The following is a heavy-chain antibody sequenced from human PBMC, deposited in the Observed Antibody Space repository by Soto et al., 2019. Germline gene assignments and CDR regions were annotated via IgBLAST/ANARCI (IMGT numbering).Heavy chain of an antibody. CDR2: IWYDGSNK. CDR1: GFTFSSYG. V-gene: IGHV3-33*01. D-gene: IGHD1-26*01. CDR3: ARDRRSQKAVYYFDY. J-gene: IGHJ4*02. Sequence: GGSLRLSCAASGFTFSSYGMHWVRQAPGKGLEWVAVIWYDGSNKYYADSVKGRFTISRDNSKNTLYLQMNSLRAEDTAVYYCARDRRSQKAVYYFDYWGQGTLVTVSS.